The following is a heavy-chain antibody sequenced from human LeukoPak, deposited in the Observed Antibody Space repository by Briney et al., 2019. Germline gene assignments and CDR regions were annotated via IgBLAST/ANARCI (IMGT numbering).Heavy chain of an antibody. D-gene: IGHD3-22*01. CDR3: ARDPYYDGISFGAFDI. Sequence: GGSLSLSCAASGFTLSGSVMSWVRPAPGKGLEWVANIKKDGQEKVYVHSLTGRFTISRDNAMNSLYLQMTTLRAEDTAVYYCARDPYYDGISFGAFDIWGEGTIVTVSS. V-gene: IGHV3-7*01. J-gene: IGHJ3*02. CDR1: GFTLSGSV. CDR2: IKKDGQEK.